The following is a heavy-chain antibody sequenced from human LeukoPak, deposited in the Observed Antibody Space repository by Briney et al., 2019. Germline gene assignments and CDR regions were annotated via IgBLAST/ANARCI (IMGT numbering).Heavy chain of an antibody. CDR3: ARARYYDFWSGYSRAFDY. J-gene: IGHJ4*02. Sequence: SETLSLTCAVYGGSFSGYYWSWIRQPPGKGLEWIGEINHCGSTNYNPSLKSRVTISVDTSKNQFSLKLSSVTAADTAVYYSARARYYDFWSGYSRAFDYWGQGTLVTVSS. D-gene: IGHD3-3*01. V-gene: IGHV4-34*01. CDR2: INHCGST. CDR1: GGSFSGYY.